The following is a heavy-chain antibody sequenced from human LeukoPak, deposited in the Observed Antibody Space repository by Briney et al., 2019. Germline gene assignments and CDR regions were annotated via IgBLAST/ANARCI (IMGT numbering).Heavy chain of an antibody. Sequence: GGSLRLSCAASGFTVSSNSMSWVRQAPGKGLEWVSVIYSAGNTYYADSVKGRFTISRDNSKNTLYHQMNSLRPEDTALYYCARHRYSELAIDYWGQGTLVTVSS. CDR1: GFTVSSNS. CDR2: IYSAGNT. J-gene: IGHJ4*02. CDR3: ARHRYSELAIDY. V-gene: IGHV3-53*01. D-gene: IGHD2-15*01.